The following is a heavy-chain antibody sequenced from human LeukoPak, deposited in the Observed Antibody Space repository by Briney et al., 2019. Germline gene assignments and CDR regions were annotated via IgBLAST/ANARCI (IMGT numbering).Heavy chain of an antibody. CDR2: IYHSGST. CDR1: GYSISSGYY. Sequence: ETLSLTCAVSGYSISSGYYWGWIRQPPGNGLEWIGSIYHSGSTYYNPSLKSRVTISVDTSKNQFSLKLSSVTAADTAVYYCARELRYFDWLIDYWGQGTLVTASS. CDR3: ARELRYFDWLIDY. J-gene: IGHJ4*02. D-gene: IGHD3-9*01. V-gene: IGHV4-38-2*02.